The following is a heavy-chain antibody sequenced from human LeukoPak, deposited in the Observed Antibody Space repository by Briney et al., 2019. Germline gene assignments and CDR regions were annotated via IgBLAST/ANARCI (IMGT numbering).Heavy chain of an antibody. CDR3: ASSPILESSSFDY. CDR1: GFTVSSSY. D-gene: IGHD6-13*01. V-gene: IGHV3-53*01. Sequence: GGSLRLSCAASGFTVSSSYMSWVRQAPGKGLEWVSVIYSGGSTYYADSVKGRFTISRDNSKNTLYLQMNSLRAEDTAVYYCASSPILESSSFDYWGQGTLVTVSS. CDR2: IYSGGST. J-gene: IGHJ4*02.